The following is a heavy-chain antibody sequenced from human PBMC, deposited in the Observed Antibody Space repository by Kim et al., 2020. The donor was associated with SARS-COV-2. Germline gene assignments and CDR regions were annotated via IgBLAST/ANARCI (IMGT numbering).Heavy chain of an antibody. CDR2: INPNSGGT. V-gene: IGHV1-2*06. J-gene: IGHJ3*02. CDR1: GYTSTGYY. D-gene: IGHD2-15*01. CDR3: ARDIFRAYCSGGSCYGGGAFDI. Sequence: ASVKVSCKASGYTSTGYYMHWVRQAPGQGLEWMGRINPNSGGTNYAQKFQGRVTMTRDTSISTAYMELSRLRSDDTAVYYCARDIFRAYCSGGSCYGGGAFDIWGQGTMVTVSS.